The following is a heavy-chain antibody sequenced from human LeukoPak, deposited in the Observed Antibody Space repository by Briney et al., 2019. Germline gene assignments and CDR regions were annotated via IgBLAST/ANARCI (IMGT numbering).Heavy chain of an antibody. V-gene: IGHV3-7*01. CDR2: IKKNGSEQ. D-gene: IGHD6-6*01. CDR1: GFSFSDHW. J-gene: IGHJ4*02. CDR3: ARGPIAARPVDY. Sequence: GGSLRLSCVASGFSFSDHWMNWFRQAPGKGLEWVATIKKNGSEQYYVDSMKGRLTISRDNAKNSVYLQMNSLRAEDTAVYYCARGPIAARPVDYWGQGTLVTVSS.